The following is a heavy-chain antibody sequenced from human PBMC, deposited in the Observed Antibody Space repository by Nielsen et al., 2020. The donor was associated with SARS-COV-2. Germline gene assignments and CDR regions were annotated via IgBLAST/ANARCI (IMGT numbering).Heavy chain of an antibody. CDR1: GFTFSSYS. CDR3: ARGRFGVPFDP. CDR2: ISSSSSTI. J-gene: IGHJ5*02. Sequence: GESLKISCAASGFTFSSYSMNWVRQAPGKGLEWVSYISSSSSTIYYADSVKGRFTISRDNAKNSLYLQMNSLRAEDTAVYYCARGRFGVPFDPWGQGTLVTVSS. V-gene: IGHV3-48*01. D-gene: IGHD3-10*01.